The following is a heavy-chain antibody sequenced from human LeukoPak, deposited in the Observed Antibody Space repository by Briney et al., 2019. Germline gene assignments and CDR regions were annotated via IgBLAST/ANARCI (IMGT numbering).Heavy chain of an antibody. V-gene: IGHV3-7*03. CDR2: IKQDGSEK. CDR1: GFTFSSYW. Sequence: PGGSLRLSCAASGFTFSSYWMSWVRQAPGKGLEWVANIKQDGSEKYYVDSVKGRFTISRDNAKNSLYLQMNSLRAEDTAVYYCARASHWNQLHYFDYWGQGTLVTVSS. J-gene: IGHJ4*02. CDR3: ARASHWNQLHYFDY. D-gene: IGHD1-1*01.